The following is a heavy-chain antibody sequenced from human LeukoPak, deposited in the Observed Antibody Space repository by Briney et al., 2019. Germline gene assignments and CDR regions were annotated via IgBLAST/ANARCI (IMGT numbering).Heavy chain of an antibody. D-gene: IGHD2-15*01. CDR2: IWHDGSNK. CDR1: GLTFSSYG. V-gene: IGHV3-33*01. Sequence: GGSLRLSCAVSGLTFSSYGMHWVRQAPGKGLEWVAVIWHDGSNKYYADSVKGRFTISRDNSKNTLYLQMNSLRAEDTAVYYCARDLVYCSGGSCYGAAFDYWGQGTLVTVSS. CDR3: ARDLVYCSGGSCYGAAFDY. J-gene: IGHJ4*02.